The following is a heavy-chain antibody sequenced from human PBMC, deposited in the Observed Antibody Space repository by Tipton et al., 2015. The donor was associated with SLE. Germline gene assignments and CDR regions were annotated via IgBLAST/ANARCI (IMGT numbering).Heavy chain of an antibody. V-gene: IGHV4-38-2*02. D-gene: IGHD3-3*01. CDR1: GYSISSGYY. CDR3: ARDRFSGPGGNDAFDI. Sequence: TLSLTCTVSGYSISSGYYWGWIRQPPGKGLEWIGSIYHSGSTYYNPSLKSRVTISVDTSKNQFSLKLSSVTAADTAVYYCARDRFSGPGGNDAFDIWGQGTMVTVSS. J-gene: IGHJ3*02. CDR2: IYHSGST.